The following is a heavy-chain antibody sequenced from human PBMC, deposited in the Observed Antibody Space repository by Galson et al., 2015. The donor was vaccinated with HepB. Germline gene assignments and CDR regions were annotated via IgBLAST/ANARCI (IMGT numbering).Heavy chain of an antibody. D-gene: IGHD6-19*01. Sequence: QSGAEVKKPGASVKVSCKAYGYTFTSYGISWVRQAPGQGLEWMGRIIPILGIANYAQKFQGRVTITADKSTSTAYMELSSLRSEDTAVYYCARDSSGWYRGRLGWFDPWGQGTLVTVSS. V-gene: IGHV1-69*04. CDR3: ARDSSGWYRGRLGWFDP. CDR2: IIPILGIA. J-gene: IGHJ5*02. CDR1: GYTFTSYG.